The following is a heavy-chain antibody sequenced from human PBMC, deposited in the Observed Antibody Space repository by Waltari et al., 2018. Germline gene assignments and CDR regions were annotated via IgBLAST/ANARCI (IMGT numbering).Heavy chain of an antibody. V-gene: IGHV3-15*01. Sequence: EVQLVESGGGLVKPGGSLRLSCAASGFTFSNAWMSWVRQAPGKGLEWVGRIKSKTDGGTTDYAAPVKGRFTISRDDSKNTLYLKMNSLKTEDTAVYYCTTGFGSIDYGDRVRSAWGQGTLVTVSS. D-gene: IGHD4-17*01. CDR3: TTGFGSIDYGDRVRSA. CDR2: IKSKTDGGTT. J-gene: IGHJ4*02. CDR1: GFTFSNAW.